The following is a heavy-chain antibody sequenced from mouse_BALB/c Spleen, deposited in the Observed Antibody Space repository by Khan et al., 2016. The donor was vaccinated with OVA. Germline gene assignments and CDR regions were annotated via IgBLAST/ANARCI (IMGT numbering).Heavy chain of an antibody. CDR2: IIYIGYT. D-gene: IGHD2-14*01. V-gene: IGHV3-8*02. J-gene: IGHJ3*01. CDR1: GDSIPTGY. Sequence: EVQLQESGPSLVKPSQTLSLTCSVTGDSIPTGYWNWIRKFPGNKLEYMGYIIYIGYTYYNPSLKSRISITRHTSNNQYYLQLNSVTDEDTATYYCARSTYRYAFVYWGQGTLVTVSA. CDR3: ARSTYRYAFVY.